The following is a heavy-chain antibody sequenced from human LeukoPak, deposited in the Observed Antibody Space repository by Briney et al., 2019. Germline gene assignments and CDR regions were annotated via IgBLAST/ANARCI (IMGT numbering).Heavy chain of an antibody. CDR2: IYPNSGGT. V-gene: IGHV1-2*02. J-gene: IGHJ3*02. Sequence: ASVRVSCKASAYTFTGYYMHWVRQAPGQGLEWMGWIYPNSGGTNYAQKLQGRVTMTTETSTSTAYMELRSLRSDDTAVYYCATAGYSSSWYQLQTAFDIWGQGTMVTVSS. CDR1: AYTFTGYY. D-gene: IGHD6-13*01. CDR3: ATAGYSSSWYQLQTAFDI.